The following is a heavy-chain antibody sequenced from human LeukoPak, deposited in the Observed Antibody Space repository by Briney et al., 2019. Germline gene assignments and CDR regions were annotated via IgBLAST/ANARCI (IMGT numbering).Heavy chain of an antibody. J-gene: IGHJ4*02. Sequence: PGGSLRLSCAASGFTFSSYAMSWVRQAPGKGLEWVSAISGSGGSTYYAGSVKGRFTISRDNSKNTLYLQMSSLRAEDTAVYYCAKSVIFWSGYFGYYFDYWGQGTLVTVSS. CDR3: AKSVIFWSGYFGYYFDY. D-gene: IGHD3-3*01. CDR2: ISGSGGST. CDR1: GFTFSSYA. V-gene: IGHV3-23*01.